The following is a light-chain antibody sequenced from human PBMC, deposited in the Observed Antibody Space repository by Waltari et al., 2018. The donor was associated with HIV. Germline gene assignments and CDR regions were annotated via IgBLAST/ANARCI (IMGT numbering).Light chain of an antibody. J-gene: IGLJ2*01. V-gene: IGLV3-21*02. Sequence: SYVLTQPPSVFVPPGQPARITCGGSSIASRHVQWYQQKPGQAPVLVVYNDKDRPSGIPERFSGSNSWNTATLTISTVEAGDEADYYCQVWDRDSDVVFGGGTKLTVL. CDR1: SIASRH. CDR2: NDK. CDR3: QVWDRDSDVV.